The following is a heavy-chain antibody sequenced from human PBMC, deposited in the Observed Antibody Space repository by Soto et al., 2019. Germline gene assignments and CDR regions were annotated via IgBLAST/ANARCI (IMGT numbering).Heavy chain of an antibody. V-gene: IGHV1-18*01. CDR1: GYTFTSYG. D-gene: IGHD2-15*01. Sequence: QVQLVQSGGEVKKPGASVKVSCKASGYTFTSYGISWVRQAPGQGLEWMGWISAYNGDTDHAQKLQGRVTMTTDTTTSTAYMELRSLRSDDTAVYYCAGVDDIVVVAADYWGQGTLVTVSS. J-gene: IGHJ4*02. CDR3: AGVDDIVVVAADY. CDR2: ISAYNGDT.